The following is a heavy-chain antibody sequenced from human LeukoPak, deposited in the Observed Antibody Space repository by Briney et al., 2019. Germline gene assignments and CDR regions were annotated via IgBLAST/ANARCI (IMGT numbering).Heavy chain of an antibody. CDR1: GGSITSSNCY. J-gene: IGHJ4*02. Sequence: PSETLSLTCTVSGGSITSSNCYWGWIRQPPGKGLEWIGSIFYTGDVYSNPSLKSRLTISVDTSKNQFSLKLSSVTAADTAVYYCARAGYGDSYYFDYWGQGTLVTVSS. V-gene: IGHV4-39*07. CDR3: ARAGYGDSYYFDY. D-gene: IGHD4-17*01. CDR2: IFYTGDV.